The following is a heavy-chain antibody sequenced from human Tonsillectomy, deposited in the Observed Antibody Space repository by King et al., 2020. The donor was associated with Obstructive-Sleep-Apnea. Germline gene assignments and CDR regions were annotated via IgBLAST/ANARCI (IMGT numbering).Heavy chain of an antibody. CDR2: INPSGGST. J-gene: IGHJ4*02. D-gene: IGHD4-17*01. CDR3: AREGNTVTTGRIDY. V-gene: IGHV1-46*01. CDR1: GYTITSYY. Sequence: QLVQSGAEVKKPGASVKVSCKASGYTITSYYMHWVRQAPGQGLEWMGIINPSGGSTSYAQKFQGRVTMTRDTSTRPVYMELSSLRSEDTAVYYCAREGNTVTTGRIDYWGKGTLVTVSS.